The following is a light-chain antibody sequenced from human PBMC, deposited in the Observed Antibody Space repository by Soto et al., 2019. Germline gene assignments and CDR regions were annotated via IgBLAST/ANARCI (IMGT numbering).Light chain of an antibody. CDR1: NIGGKT. V-gene: IGLV3-21*02. Sequence: SYELTQPPSESVAPGQTATITCGGNNIGGKTVHWYQQKPRQAPVLVVYDDSARPSGIPERFSGSNSENTATLTISRVEAGDEADYYCQVWDSSGDHYVFGPGTKLTVL. CDR3: QVWDSSGDHYV. J-gene: IGLJ1*01. CDR2: DDS.